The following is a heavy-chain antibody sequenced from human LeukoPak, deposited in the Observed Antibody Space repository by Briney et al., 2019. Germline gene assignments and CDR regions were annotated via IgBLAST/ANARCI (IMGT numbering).Heavy chain of an antibody. D-gene: IGHD2-15*01. V-gene: IGHV3-30*03. Sequence: GGSLRLSCAASGFTFSNYGMHWVRQAPGKGLEWVAVMSSDGSNKYCADSVKGRFTISRDNAKNTLYLQMNSLRAEDTAVYYCARPARGSCYDYWGQGTLVTVSS. CDR3: ARPARGSCYDY. CDR1: GFTFSNYG. J-gene: IGHJ4*02. CDR2: MSSDGSNK.